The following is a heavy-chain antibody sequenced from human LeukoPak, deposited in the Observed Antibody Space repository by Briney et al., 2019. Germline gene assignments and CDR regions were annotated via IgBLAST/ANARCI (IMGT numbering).Heavy chain of an antibody. D-gene: IGHD2-2*01. CDR2: ISAYNGNT. J-gene: IGHJ5*02. CDR3: ARDESGYQLLNP. CDR1: GYTFTGYY. V-gene: IGHV1-18*04. Sequence: GASVKVSCKASGYTFTGYYMHWVRQAPGQGLEWMGWISAYNGNTNYAQKLQGRVTMTTDTSTSTAYMELRSLRSDDTAVYYCARDESGYQLLNPWGQGTLVTVSS.